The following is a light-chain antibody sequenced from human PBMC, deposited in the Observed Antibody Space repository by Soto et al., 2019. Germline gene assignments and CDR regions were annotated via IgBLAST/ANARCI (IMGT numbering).Light chain of an antibody. CDR2: AAS. CDR1: QSIRSF. V-gene: IGKV1-39*01. CDR3: QQSYTLPWT. Sequence: DIQMTQSPSSLSASVGDRVTITCRASQSIRSFLNWYQQKPGKAPQLLIYAASTLQSGVPSRFSGSGSGTDFTLTISSLQPGDFATYYCQQSYTLPWTFGQGTKVDIK. J-gene: IGKJ1*01.